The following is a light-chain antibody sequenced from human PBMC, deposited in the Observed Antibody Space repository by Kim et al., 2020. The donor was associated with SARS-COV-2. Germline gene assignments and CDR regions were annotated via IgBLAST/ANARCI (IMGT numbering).Light chain of an antibody. Sequence: SSGERATRACRASQSVSSSYLAWYQQKPGQAPRLLLYGASSSATGIPDRFSGSGSGTDFTLTISRLEPEDFAVYYCQQYGSSPMYTFGQGTKLEI. CDR2: GAS. CDR3: QQYGSSPMYT. CDR1: QSVSSSY. J-gene: IGKJ2*01. V-gene: IGKV3-20*01.